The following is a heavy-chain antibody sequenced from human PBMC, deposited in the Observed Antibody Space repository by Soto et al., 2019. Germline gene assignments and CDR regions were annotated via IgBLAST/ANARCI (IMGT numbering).Heavy chain of an antibody. CDR2: FRSGGGT. CDR1: GDSISSYN. D-gene: IGHD3-10*01. CDR3: VRQGIGVLHGLVDV. J-gene: IGHJ6*02. V-gene: IGHV4-59*08. Sequence: QVQLQESGPGLVKPSETLSLTCTVSGDSISSYNLAWIRQPPGKGLEWIGYFRSGGGTSYNPSLKSRVAISADTSTQQFALRLSSVTAADTAVYYCVRQGIGVLHGLVDVWGQGTTVTVSS.